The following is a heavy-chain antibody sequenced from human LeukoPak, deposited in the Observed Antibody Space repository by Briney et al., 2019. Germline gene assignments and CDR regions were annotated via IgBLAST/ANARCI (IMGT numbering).Heavy chain of an antibody. J-gene: IGHJ3*02. CDR3: ARDSTTGDRNAFDI. V-gene: IGHV3-33*01. Sequence: SGVSLRLSCAASGFTFSSYGMHWVRQAPGKGLEWVAVIWYDGSNKYYADSVKGRFTISRDNSKNTLYLQMNSLRAEDTAVYYCARDSTTGDRNAFDIWGQGTMVTVPS. D-gene: IGHD7-27*01. CDR2: IWYDGSNK. CDR1: GFTFSSYG.